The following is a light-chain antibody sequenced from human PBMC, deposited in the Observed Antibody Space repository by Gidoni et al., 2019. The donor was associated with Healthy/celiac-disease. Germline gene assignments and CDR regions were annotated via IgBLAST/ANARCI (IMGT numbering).Light chain of an antibody. CDR1: SSDVGSYNR. CDR2: EFS. J-gene: IGLJ2*01. V-gene: IGLV2-18*02. Sequence: QSALTQPPSVSGSPGQSVTISCTGTSSDVGSYNRVSWYQQPPGTAPKLMIYEFSNRPSGVPDRFSGSKSGNTASLTISGLQAEDEADYYCSSYTSSSRVVFGGGTKLTVL. CDR3: SSYTSSSRVV.